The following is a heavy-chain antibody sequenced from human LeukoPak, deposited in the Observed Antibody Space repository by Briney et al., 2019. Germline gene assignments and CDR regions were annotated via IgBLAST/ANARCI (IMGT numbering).Heavy chain of an antibody. CDR1: GFTFSDYA. V-gene: IGHV3-30-3*01. Sequence: PGGSLRLSCAASGFTFSDYAMHWVRQAPGKGLEWVAVISKDGSDKYYPGSVRGRFTISRDNSKNTLYLQMNSLRAEDTAVYYCARDNGLLFQHWGQGTLVTVSS. J-gene: IGHJ1*01. CDR2: ISKDGSDK. D-gene: IGHD2/OR15-2a*01. CDR3: ARDNGLLFQH.